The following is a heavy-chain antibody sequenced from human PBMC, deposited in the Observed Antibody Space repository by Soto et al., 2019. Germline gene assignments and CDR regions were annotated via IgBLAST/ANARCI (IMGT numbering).Heavy chain of an antibody. J-gene: IGHJ6*02. CDR3: ARRGGYCSGGSCYPRDYYYGMDV. V-gene: IGHV6-1*01. Sequence: SQTLSLTCAISVDSVSSNSAAWNWIRQSPSRGLEWLGRTYYRSKWYNDYAVSVKSRITINPDTSKNQFSLQLNSVTPEDTAVYYCARRGGYCSGGSCYPRDYYYGMDVWGQGTTVTVSS. CDR2: TYYRSKWYN. D-gene: IGHD2-15*01. CDR1: VDSVSSNSAA.